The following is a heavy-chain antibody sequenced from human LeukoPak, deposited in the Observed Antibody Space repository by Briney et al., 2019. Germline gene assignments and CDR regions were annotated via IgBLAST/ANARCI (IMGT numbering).Heavy chain of an antibody. CDR3: AKAPKRGYSGYDVYFDY. D-gene: IGHD5-12*01. CDR2: INKDGSNT. J-gene: IGHJ4*02. CDR1: GFTFSSHW. Sequence: GGSLRLSCAASGFTFSSHWMHWVRQVPGKGLVWVSRINKDGSNTFYADSVKGRFTISRDNAKNSLYLQMNSLRAEDTAVYYCAKAPKRGYSGYDVYFDYWGQGTLVTVSS. V-gene: IGHV3-74*01.